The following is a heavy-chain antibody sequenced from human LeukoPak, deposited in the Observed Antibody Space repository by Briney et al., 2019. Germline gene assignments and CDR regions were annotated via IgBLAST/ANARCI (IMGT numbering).Heavy chain of an antibody. V-gene: IGHV3-23*01. CDR2: IGGSGGAI. D-gene: IGHD3-3*01. J-gene: IGHJ4*02. CDR1: GFTFSRYA. Sequence: GGSLRLSCGASGFTFSRYAMSWVRQAPGKGLQWVSEIGGSGGAIYYADSVKGRFTISRDISKNTVYLQMNSLRVEDTAVYYCAGVRITIFGVITRQKYYFDYWGQGTLVTVSS. CDR3: AGVRITIFGVITRQKYYFDY.